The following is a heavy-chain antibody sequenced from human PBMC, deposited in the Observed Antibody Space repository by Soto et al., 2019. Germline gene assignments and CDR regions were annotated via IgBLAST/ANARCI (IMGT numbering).Heavy chain of an antibody. CDR3: AADRYCSSNTCPGAFDI. CDR1: GFTFSHVW. CDR2: IKRKSDGETT. V-gene: IGHV3-15*01. D-gene: IGHD2-2*01. Sequence: EVQLVESGGDLVKPGGSLRLSCAASGFTFSHVWMTWVRQAPGKGLEWVGRIKRKSDGETTDYAAPVKRRFTISRDDSTNSLYLQMNSLKTDDTADYYCAADRYCSSNTCPGAFDIWGQGTMVSV. J-gene: IGHJ3*02.